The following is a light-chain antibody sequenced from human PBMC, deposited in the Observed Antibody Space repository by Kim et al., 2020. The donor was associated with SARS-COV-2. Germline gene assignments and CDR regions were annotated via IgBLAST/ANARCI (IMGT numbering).Light chain of an antibody. J-gene: IGKJ2*01. CDR3: QQYYTTPFT. CDR2: WAS. V-gene: IGKV4-1*01. Sequence: RATINCKSSQSVLYSSINNNYLAWYQQKPGQPPKLLIYWASTRESGVPDRFSGSGSGTDFTLTISSLQAEDVAVYYCQQYYTTPFTFGQGTKLEIK. CDR1: QSVLYSSINNNY.